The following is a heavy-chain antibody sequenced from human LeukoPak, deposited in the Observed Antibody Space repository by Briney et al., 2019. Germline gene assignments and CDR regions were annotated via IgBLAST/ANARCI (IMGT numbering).Heavy chain of an antibody. V-gene: IGHV3-49*03. CDR3: TSSYQWEPSDY. CDR1: GFTFGDYA. D-gene: IGHD1-26*01. J-gene: IGHJ4*02. CDR2: IRSKAYGGTT. Sequence: GGSLRLSCTASGFTFGDYAMSWFRQAPGKGLEWVGFIRSKAYGGTTEYAASVKSRFTISRDDSKSIAYLQMNSLKTEDTAVYYCTSSYQWEPSDYWGQGTLVTVSS.